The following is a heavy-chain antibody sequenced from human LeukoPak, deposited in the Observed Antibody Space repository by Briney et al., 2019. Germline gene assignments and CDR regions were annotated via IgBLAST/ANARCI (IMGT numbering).Heavy chain of an antibody. CDR1: GFTFSSYA. CDR3: AKDHTIFGVVITYFDD. D-gene: IGHD3-3*01. J-gene: IGHJ4*02. Sequence: GGSLRLSCAASGFTFSSYAVSWVRQAPGKGLEWVSAISGSGGSTYYADSVKGRFTISRDNSKNTLYLQMNSLRAEDTAVYYCAKDHTIFGVVITYFDDWGQGTLVTVSS. CDR2: ISGSGGST. V-gene: IGHV3-23*01.